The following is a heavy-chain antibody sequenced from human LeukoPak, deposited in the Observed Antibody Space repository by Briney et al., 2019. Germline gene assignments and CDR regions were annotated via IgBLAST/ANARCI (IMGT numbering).Heavy chain of an antibody. V-gene: IGHV3-53*01. CDR2: TYSGGGT. CDR3: ARGYSSGKGNAFDI. D-gene: IGHD6-19*01. Sequence: PGGSLRLSCAASGFSVSSNYMSWVRQAPGKGLEWVSVTYSGGGTYYADSVKGRFTISSANSKNTLYLQMNSLRAEDTAVYYCARGYSSGKGNAFDIWGQGTMVTVSS. J-gene: IGHJ3*02. CDR1: GFSVSSNY.